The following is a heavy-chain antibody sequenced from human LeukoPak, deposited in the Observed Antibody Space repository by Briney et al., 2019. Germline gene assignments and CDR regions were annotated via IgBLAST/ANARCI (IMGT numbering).Heavy chain of an antibody. CDR1: GYTFTGYY. CDR2: MNPNSGNT. CDR3: ARIRSSRSWLNYYYYGMDV. Sequence: ASVKVSCKASGYTFTGYYMHWVRQATGQGLEWMGWMNPNSGNTGYAQKFQGRVTMTRNTSISTAYMELSSLRSEDTAVYYCARIRSSRSWLNYYYYGMDVWGQGTTVTVSS. V-gene: IGHV1-8*02. D-gene: IGHD6-13*01. J-gene: IGHJ6*02.